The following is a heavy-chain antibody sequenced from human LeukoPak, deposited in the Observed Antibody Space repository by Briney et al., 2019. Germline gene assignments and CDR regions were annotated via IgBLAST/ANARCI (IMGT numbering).Heavy chain of an antibody. CDR3: ARTRTPKNWNEPPYYFDY. D-gene: IGHD1-1*01. CDR1: GGSISSYY. J-gene: IGHJ4*02. Sequence: SETLSLTCTVSGGSISSYYWSWIRQPPGKGLEWIGYIYYSGRTNYNPSLKSRVTISVDTSKNQFSLKLSSVTAADTAVYYCARTRTPKNWNEPPYYFDYWGQGTLVTVSS. V-gene: IGHV4-59*01. CDR2: IYYSGRT.